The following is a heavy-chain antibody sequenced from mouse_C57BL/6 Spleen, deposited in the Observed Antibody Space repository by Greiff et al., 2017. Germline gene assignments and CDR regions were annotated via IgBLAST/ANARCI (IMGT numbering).Heavy chain of an antibody. J-gene: IGHJ1*03. CDR2: IYYSGTI. CDR3: AREDYRWYFDV. V-gene: IGHV3-5*01. D-gene: IGHD5-5*01. CDR1: GISITTGNYR. Sequence: DVKLQESGPGLVKPSQTVFLTCTVTGISITTGNYRWSWIRQFPGNKLEWIGYIYYSGTITYNPSLTSRTTITRDTPKNQFFLEMNSLTAEDTATYYCAREDYRWYFDVWGTGTTVTVSS.